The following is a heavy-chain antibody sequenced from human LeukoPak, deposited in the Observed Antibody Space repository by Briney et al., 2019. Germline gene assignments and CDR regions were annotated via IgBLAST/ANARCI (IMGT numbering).Heavy chain of an antibody. D-gene: IGHD3-10*01. Sequence: SETLSLTCAVYGGSFSGYYWSWIRQPPGKGLEWIGYIYNSGNTNYNPSFKSRVTISEDTPKTQFSLKLSSVTAADTAVYYCVRDRELNYWGQGTLVTVSS. J-gene: IGHJ4*02. CDR2: IYNSGNT. CDR1: GGSFSGYY. V-gene: IGHV4-59*01. CDR3: VRDRELNY.